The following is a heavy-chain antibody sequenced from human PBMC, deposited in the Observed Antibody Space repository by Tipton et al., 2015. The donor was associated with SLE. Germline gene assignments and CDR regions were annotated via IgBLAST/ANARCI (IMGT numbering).Heavy chain of an antibody. D-gene: IGHD1-7*01. V-gene: IGHV4-30-4*08. J-gene: IGHJ6*02. CDR1: GGSISSANHY. CDR3: ARDGAAMGGTMHGMDV. CDR2: IYYSGST. Sequence: TLSLTCTVSGGSISSANHYWNWIRQPPGKGLEWIGYIYYSGSTYYNPSLKSRVTISVDTSKNQFSLKLSSLTAADTAVYYCARDGAAMGGTMHGMDVWGQGTTVTVSS.